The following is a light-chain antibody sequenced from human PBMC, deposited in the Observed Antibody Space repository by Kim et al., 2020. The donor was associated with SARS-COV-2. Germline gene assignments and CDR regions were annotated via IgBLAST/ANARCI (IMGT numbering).Light chain of an antibody. CDR3: QQYNNLPHT. J-gene: IGKJ4*01. CDR2: GAS. V-gene: IGKV3-15*01. CDR1: QSVGSS. Sequence: EIVMTQTPATLSVSPGERATLSCRASQSVGSSLAWYQLTPGQAPRLLIYGASTRATGIPTRFSGSGSGADFTLTISSLQSEDFAVYYCQQYNNLPHTFGEGTKVDIK.